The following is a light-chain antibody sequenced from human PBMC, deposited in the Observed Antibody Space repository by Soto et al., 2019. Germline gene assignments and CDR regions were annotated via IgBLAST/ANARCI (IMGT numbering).Light chain of an antibody. V-gene: IGLV2-11*01. CDR2: DVS. CDR1: SSDVGGYNF. CDR3: AAWDDSLNGLV. J-gene: IGLJ1*01. Sequence: QSALTQPPSVSGSPGQSVTISCTGSSSDVGGYNFVSWYQQHPGKAPKLLIFDVSKRPSGVPDRFSGSKSGISASLAISGLQSEDEADYSCAAWDDSLNGLVFGAGTKLTVL.